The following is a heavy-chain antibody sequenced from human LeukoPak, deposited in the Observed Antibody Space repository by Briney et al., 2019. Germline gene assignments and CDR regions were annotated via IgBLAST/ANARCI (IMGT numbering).Heavy chain of an antibody. V-gene: IGHV4-39*07. Sequence: PSETLSLTCTVSGGSISSSSYYWGWIRQPPGKGLEWIGSIYYSGSTYYNPSLKSRVTISVDTSKNQFSLKLSSVTAADTAVYYCARVENKDIVVVVAAKGAPCWFDPWGQGTLVTVSS. D-gene: IGHD2-15*01. J-gene: IGHJ5*02. CDR1: GGSISSSSYY. CDR3: ARVENKDIVVVVAAKGAPCWFDP. CDR2: IYYSGST.